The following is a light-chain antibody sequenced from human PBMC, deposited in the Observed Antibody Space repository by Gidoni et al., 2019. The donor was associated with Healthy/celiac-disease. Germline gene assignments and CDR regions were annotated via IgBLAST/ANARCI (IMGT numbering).Light chain of an antibody. Sequence: DIQMTKFPSSVSASVGDKVSITWRASQGISNRLAGYQQKPGQAPKLLVSAASSLQSGVPSRFSGSGSGTDFTLTISSLQPEDFATYYCQQTSTFALTFGGGTKVEIK. V-gene: IGKV1-12*01. CDR3: QQTSTFALT. J-gene: IGKJ4*01. CDR1: QGISNR. CDR2: AAS.